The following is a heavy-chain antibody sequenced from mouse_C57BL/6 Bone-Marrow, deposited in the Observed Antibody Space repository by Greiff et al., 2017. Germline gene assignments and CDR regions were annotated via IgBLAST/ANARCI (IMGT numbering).Heavy chain of an antibody. CDR2: IYPRSGNT. V-gene: IGHV1-81*01. D-gene: IGHD1-1*01. Sequence: QVQLKQSGAELARPGASVKLSCKASGYTFTSYGISWVKQRTGQGLEWIGEIYPRSGNTYYNEKFKGKATLTADKSSSTAYMELRSLTSEDSAVYFCAREWDYCGSSSGFDDGGQGTTLTVSS. J-gene: IGHJ2*01. CDR3: AREWDYCGSSSGFDD. CDR1: GYTFTSYG.